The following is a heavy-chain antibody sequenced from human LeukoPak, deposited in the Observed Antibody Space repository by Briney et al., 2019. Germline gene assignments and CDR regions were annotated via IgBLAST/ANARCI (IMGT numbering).Heavy chain of an antibody. CDR2: INYSGST. V-gene: IGHV4-61*01. CDR3: EPMHSCGWYIY. Sequence: SETLSLTCTVSGCSVSSGSYYWSWIRQPPGKGLEWIGYINYSGSTNYKPSLKSRVTISVDTSKNQFSLKVSSATAADTAVYYCEPMHSCGWYIYWGQGTLVTVSS. J-gene: IGHJ4*02. D-gene: IGHD6-19*01. CDR1: GCSVSSGSYY.